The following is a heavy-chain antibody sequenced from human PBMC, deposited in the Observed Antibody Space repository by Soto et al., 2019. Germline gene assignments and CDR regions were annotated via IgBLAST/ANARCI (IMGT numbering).Heavy chain of an antibody. V-gene: IGHV3-33*01. D-gene: IGHD2-2*01. Sequence: QVQLVESGGGVVQPGRSQRLSCAASGFTFSMYGMHWVRQAPGKGLEWMATVYYDGHNKYYADSVRGRFTISRDNSKNMVYLHMNSLRAEDTAVYYCARDTPRTLRSFDIWGRGTMVTVSS. CDR2: VYYDGHNK. CDR1: GFTFSMYG. CDR3: ARDTPRTLRSFDI. J-gene: IGHJ3*02.